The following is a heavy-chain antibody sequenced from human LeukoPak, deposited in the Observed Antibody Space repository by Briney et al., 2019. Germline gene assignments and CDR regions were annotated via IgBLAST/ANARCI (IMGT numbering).Heavy chain of an antibody. CDR2: ISGCGAST. CDR3: AKIWGFCSSSSCQTYGLDV. J-gene: IGHJ6*02. Sequence: GGSLTLSCAASNFTFSNYAMSWVRQAPDKGLEWVSGISGCGASTYYVDSVRGRFTISRDNSKNTLFLQMNSLRAEDTAVYYCAKIWGFCSSSSCQTYGLDVWGQGTTVTVSS. D-gene: IGHD2-2*01. V-gene: IGHV3-23*01. CDR1: NFTFSNYA.